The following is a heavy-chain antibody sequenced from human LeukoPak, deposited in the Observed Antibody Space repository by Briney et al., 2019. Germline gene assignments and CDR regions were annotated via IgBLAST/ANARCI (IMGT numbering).Heavy chain of an antibody. CDR3: ARLSGTTVVTLGWFDP. V-gene: IGHV3-30*03. D-gene: IGHD4-23*01. J-gene: IGHJ5*02. Sequence: GRSLRLSCAPSGFGFTMYGIHWVRQAPGKGLEWGAGISTDGNNEYYANSVKGRFTISRDNSKNTVYLQMTSLRTEDSAVYYCARLSGTTVVTLGWFDPWGQGTLVTVSS. CDR2: ISTDGNNE. CDR1: GFGFTMYG.